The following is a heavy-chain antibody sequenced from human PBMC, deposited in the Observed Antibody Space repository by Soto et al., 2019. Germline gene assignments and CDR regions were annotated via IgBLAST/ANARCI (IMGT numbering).Heavy chain of an antibody. CDR3: TADVPSNTAWANGQ. J-gene: IGHJ4*02. Sequence: RRLSCAGSGFTFNLAWMNWVRQAPGKGLEWVARIKRKVDGATTEYTAPVKDGFTISRDDSKATVYLQMNSLKIEDTGVYYCTADVPSNTAWANGQWGEGTLVTVAS. CDR1: GFTFNLAW. CDR2: IKRKVDGATT. D-gene: IGHD2-21*02. V-gene: IGHV3-15*07.